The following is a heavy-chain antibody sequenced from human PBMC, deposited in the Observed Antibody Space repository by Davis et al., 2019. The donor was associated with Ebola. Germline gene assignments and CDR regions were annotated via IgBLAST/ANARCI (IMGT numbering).Heavy chain of an antibody. CDR1: GFTFNNYV. V-gene: IGHV4-34*01. Sequence: PGGSLRLSCAASGFTFNNYVMSWVRQSPGKGLEWIGETNHRGRTNYKSSLQSRVTISVDTSNNQVSLRLTSVTAADTAVYFCSSFGYTSSATELWGQGTLVTVSS. CDR2: TNHRGRT. CDR3: SSFGYTSSATEL. D-gene: IGHD5-12*01. J-gene: IGHJ4*02.